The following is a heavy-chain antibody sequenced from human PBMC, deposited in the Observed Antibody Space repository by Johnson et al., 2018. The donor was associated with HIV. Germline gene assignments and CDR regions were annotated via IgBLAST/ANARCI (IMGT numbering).Heavy chain of an antibody. CDR1: GFTFSSYA. D-gene: IGHD1-26*01. J-gene: IGHJ3*01. CDR3: AKDLFTEREDDVFDV. CDR2: IYSGGST. V-gene: IGHV3-NL1*01. Sequence: QVQLVESGGGVVQPGRSLRLSCAASGFTFSSYAMHWVRQAPGTGLEWVSVIYSGGSTYYADSVQCRFTISRDNSKNTLYLQRNSLRAEDTAVYYCAKDLFTEREDDVFDVWGQGTMVTVSS.